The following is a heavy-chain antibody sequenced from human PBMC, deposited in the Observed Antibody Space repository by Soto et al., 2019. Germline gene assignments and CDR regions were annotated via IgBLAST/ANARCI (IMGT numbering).Heavy chain of an antibody. CDR1: GGSVSSCSYY. Sequence: QVQLQESGPGLVKPSETLSLRCTVSGGSVSSCSYYWTWIRQPPGKGLEWIGYIYYGGSANYNPSLKSRVTISVDTSKNQFALGLSSLTAADTAVYYCARDYYDVLTGYHGGTDYWGQGTLVTVSS. J-gene: IGHJ4*02. D-gene: IGHD3-9*01. V-gene: IGHV4-61*01. CDR2: IYYGGSA. CDR3: ARDYYDVLTGYHGGTDY.